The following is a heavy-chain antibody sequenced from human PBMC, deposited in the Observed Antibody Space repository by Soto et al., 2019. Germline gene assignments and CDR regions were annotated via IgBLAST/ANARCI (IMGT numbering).Heavy chain of an antibody. J-gene: IGHJ4*02. V-gene: IGHV1-18*01. Sequence: ASVKVSCKASGYTFTSYGISWVRQAPGQGLEWMGWISAYNGNTNYAQKLQGRVTMTTDTSTSTAYMELRSLRSDDTAVYYCARTTYYYDSSGYYYVFYFDDWGQGTLVTVSS. D-gene: IGHD3-22*01. CDR1: GYTFTSYG. CDR2: ISAYNGNT. CDR3: ARTTYYYDSSGYYYVFYFDD.